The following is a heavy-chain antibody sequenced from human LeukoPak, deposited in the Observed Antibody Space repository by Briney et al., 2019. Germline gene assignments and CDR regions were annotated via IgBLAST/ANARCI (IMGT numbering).Heavy chain of an antibody. CDR2: ISYDGSNK. CDR3: AKEGSSWYYYNYLDY. Sequence: GGSLRLSCAASGFTLSGYTMNWVRQAPGKGLEWVAVISYDGSNKYYADSVKGRFTISRDNSKNTLYLQMNSLRAEDTAVYYCAKEGSSWYYYNYLDYWGQGTLVTVSS. V-gene: IGHV3-30*04. D-gene: IGHD6-13*01. J-gene: IGHJ4*02. CDR1: GFTLSGYT.